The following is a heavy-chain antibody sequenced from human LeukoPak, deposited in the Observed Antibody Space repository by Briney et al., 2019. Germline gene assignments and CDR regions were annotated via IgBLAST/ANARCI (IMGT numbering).Heavy chain of an antibody. CDR2: IYYSGST. V-gene: IGHV4-59*01. CDR3: ARVGILRFPSNWFDP. J-gene: IGHJ5*02. CDR1: GGSISSYY. D-gene: IGHD3-3*01. Sequence: SETLSLTCTVSGGSISSYYWSWIRQPPGKGLEWIGYIYYSGSTNYNPSLKSRVTISVDTSKNQFSLKLSSVTAADTAVYYCARVGILRFPSNWFDPWGQGTLVTVSS.